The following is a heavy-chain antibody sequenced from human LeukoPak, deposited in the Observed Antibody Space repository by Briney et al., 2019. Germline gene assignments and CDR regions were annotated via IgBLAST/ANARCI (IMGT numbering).Heavy chain of an antibody. CDR2: INPKRGGT. D-gene: IGHD3-3*01. CDR1: GHTFIGYN. J-gene: IGHJ4*02. Sequence: ASVKVSCKASGHTFIGYNMHWVRQAPGQGLEWMGWINPKRGGTNYAQKFQGRVTMTRDTSISTAYMELNTLRSDDTAVYYCARGPPESLRFLEWNSPLHYWGQGTLVTVSS. V-gene: IGHV1-2*02. CDR3: ARGPPESLRFLEWNSPLHY.